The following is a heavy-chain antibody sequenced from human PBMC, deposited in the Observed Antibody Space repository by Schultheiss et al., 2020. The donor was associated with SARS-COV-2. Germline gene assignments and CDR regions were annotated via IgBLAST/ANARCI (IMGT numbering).Heavy chain of an antibody. CDR3: ARDPRIAVAGTLDY. D-gene: IGHD6-19*01. J-gene: IGHJ4*02. CDR2: ISGSGSST. V-gene: IGHV3-23*01. Sequence: GGSLRLSCAASGFTFSHYTMTWVRQAPGKGLEWVSGISGSGSSTYYADSVKGRFTISRDNSKNTLYLQMNSLRAEDTAVYYCARDPRIAVAGTLDYWGQGTLVTVSS. CDR1: GFTFSHYT.